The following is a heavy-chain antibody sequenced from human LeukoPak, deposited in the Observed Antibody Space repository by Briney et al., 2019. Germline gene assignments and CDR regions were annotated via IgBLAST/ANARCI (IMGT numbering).Heavy chain of an antibody. CDR2: IYHSGST. CDR1: GYSISSGYY. V-gene: IGHV4-38-2*02. Sequence: SETLSLTCTVSGYSISSGYYWGWIRQPPGKGLEWIGSIYHSGSTNYNPSLKSRVTISVDTSKNQFSLKLSSVTAADTAVYYCARGLYGSGIDYYYYMDVWGKGTTVTVSS. CDR3: ARGLYGSGIDYYYYMDV. J-gene: IGHJ6*03. D-gene: IGHD3-10*01.